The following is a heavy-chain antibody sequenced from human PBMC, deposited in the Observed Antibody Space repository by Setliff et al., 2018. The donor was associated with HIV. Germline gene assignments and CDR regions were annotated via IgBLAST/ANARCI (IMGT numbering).Heavy chain of an antibody. CDR2: IYYSGST. D-gene: IGHD2-2*01. CDR3: AKEVLEVLEDPYMDV. CDR1: GAPIRGGGYF. J-gene: IGHJ6*03. V-gene: IGHV4-31*03. Sequence: SETLSLTCSVSGAPIRGGGYFWTWIRQLPGRGLEWIGYIYYSGSTYYNPSLKSRVIISVDTSKNQFSLNLTSVTAADTAVYYCAKEVLEVLEDPYMDVWGRGTTVTVPS.